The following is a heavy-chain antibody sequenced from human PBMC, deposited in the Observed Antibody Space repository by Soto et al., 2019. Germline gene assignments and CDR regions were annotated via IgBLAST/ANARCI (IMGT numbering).Heavy chain of an antibody. V-gene: IGHV3-23*01. D-gene: IGHD6-19*01. Sequence: EVQLLESGGAFVQPGESLRLSCAASGFNFNSYAMSWVRQAPGKGLELVSAIGSDGTAIQYADSVKGRFTISKDNSNDMVYLQMNSLRAEDTAVYYCVRPGLTVPGTRYFDHWGQGALVTVSS. CDR3: VRPGLTVPGTRYFDH. CDR2: IGSDGTAI. CDR1: GFNFNSYA. J-gene: IGHJ4*02.